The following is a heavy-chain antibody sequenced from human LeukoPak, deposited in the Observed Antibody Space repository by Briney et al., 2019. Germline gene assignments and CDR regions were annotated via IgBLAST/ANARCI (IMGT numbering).Heavy chain of an antibody. CDR1: GFTFSGYE. Sequence: GGSLRLSCTVSGFTFSGYEMNWVRQAPGKGLEWVAVISYDGSNKYYADSVKGRFTISRDNSKNTLYLQMNSLRAEDTAVYYCARGSWYYYGSGSYYTKELIAVAGDTFDYWGQGTLVTVSS. V-gene: IGHV3-30-3*01. J-gene: IGHJ4*02. D-gene: IGHD3-10*01. CDR2: ISYDGSNK. CDR3: ARGSWYYYGSGSYYTKELIAVAGDTFDY.